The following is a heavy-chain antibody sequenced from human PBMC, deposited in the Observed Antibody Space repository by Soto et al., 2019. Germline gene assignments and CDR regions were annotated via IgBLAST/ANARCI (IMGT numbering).Heavy chain of an antibody. V-gene: IGHV1-46*03. J-gene: IGHJ4*02. CDR1: GYTFTSYY. CDR3: ARFYVDIVATDLYYFDY. D-gene: IGHD5-12*01. Sequence: QVQLVQSGAEVKKPGASVKVSCKASGYTFTSYYMHWVRQAPGQGLEWMGIINPSGGSTSYAQKFQGRVTMTRDTSTSTVYMELSSLRSEDTAVYYCARFYVDIVATDLYYFDYWGQGTLVTVSS. CDR2: INPSGGST.